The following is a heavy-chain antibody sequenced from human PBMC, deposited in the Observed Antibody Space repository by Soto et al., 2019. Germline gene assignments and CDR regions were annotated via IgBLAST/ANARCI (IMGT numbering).Heavy chain of an antibody. V-gene: IGHV4-31*03. CDR3: ASSTPRIYYYYGMDV. CDR1: GGSISSGGYY. Sequence: SETLSLTCTVSGGSISSGGYYWSWIRQHPGKGLEWIGYIYYSGSTYYNPSLKSRVTISVDTSKNQFSLKLSSVTAADTAVYYCASSTPRIYYYYGMDVWGQGTTVTVSS. CDR2: IYYSGST. J-gene: IGHJ6*02. D-gene: IGHD2-2*01.